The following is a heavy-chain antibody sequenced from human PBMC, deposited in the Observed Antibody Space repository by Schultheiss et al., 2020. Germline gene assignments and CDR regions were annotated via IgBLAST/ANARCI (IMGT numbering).Heavy chain of an antibody. V-gene: IGHV1-69*13. CDR1: GYTFTSYY. CDR2: IIPIFGTA. CDR3: ARDYSTDYGDYYGMDV. D-gene: IGHD4-17*01. J-gene: IGHJ6*02. Sequence: SVKISCKASGYTFTSYYMHWVRQAPGQGLEWMGRIIPIFGTANYAQKFQGRVTITADESTSTAYMELSRLRSDDTAVYYCARDYSTDYGDYYGMDVWGQGTTVTVSS.